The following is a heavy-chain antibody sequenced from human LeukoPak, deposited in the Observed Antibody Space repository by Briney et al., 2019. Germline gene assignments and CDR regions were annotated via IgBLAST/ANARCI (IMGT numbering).Heavy chain of an antibody. CDR2: IYYNGDT. D-gene: IGHD4-11*01. V-gene: IGHV4-39*07. J-gene: IGHJ5*02. CDR1: GGSISSSRPY. CDR3: SREGYSCPNWFDT. Sequence: SETLSLTCSVSGGSISSSRPYWGWIRQTPGKGLEWVGSIYYNGDTYYNPSFKSRVSMSVDTAKNQISLILTSVTAADTAVYYCSREGYSCPNWFDTWGQGTLVTVSS.